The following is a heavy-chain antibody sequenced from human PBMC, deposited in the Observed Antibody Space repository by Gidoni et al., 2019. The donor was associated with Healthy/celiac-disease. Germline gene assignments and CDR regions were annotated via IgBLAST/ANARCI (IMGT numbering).Heavy chain of an antibody. Sequence: EVQLLESGGGLVQPGGSLRLSCAASGLTFSSSAMSWFRQAPGKGLEWVSAISGSGGSTYYADSVKGRFTISRDNSKNTLYLQMNSLRAEDTAVYYCASIWTGYSSSWYGAGYYYGMDVWGQGTTVTVSS. CDR1: GLTFSSSA. CDR2: ISGSGGST. V-gene: IGHV3-23*01. CDR3: ASIWTGYSSSWYGAGYYYGMDV. D-gene: IGHD6-13*01. J-gene: IGHJ6*02.